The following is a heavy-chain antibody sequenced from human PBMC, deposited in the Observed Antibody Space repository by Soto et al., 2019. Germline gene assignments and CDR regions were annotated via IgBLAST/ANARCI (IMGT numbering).Heavy chain of an antibody. V-gene: IGHV4-31*03. CDR1: GGSISSGGYY. J-gene: IGHJ4*02. CDR2: IYYSGST. Sequence: QVQLQESGPGLVKPSQTLSLTCTVSGGSISSGGYYWSWIRQHPGKGLEWIGYIYYSGSTYYNPSLKIRVTISVDTSKNQFSLKLSSVTAADTAVYYCARAYYDILTGYHLLDYWGQGTLVTVSS. D-gene: IGHD3-9*01. CDR3: ARAYYDILTGYHLLDY.